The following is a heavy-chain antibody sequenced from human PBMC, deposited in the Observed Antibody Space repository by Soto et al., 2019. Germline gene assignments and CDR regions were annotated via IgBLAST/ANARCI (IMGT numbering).Heavy chain of an antibody. Sequence: QVQLVQSGAEVKKPGSSVKVSCKASGGTFSSYAISWVRQAPGQGLEWMGGIIPIFGTANYAQKFQGRVTITADESTSTAYMELSSLRSEDTAVYYCARNRGYCSGGSCHGWFDPWGQGTLVTVSS. CDR3: ARNRGYCSGGSCHGWFDP. D-gene: IGHD2-15*01. J-gene: IGHJ5*02. CDR1: GGTFSSYA. V-gene: IGHV1-69*01. CDR2: IIPIFGTA.